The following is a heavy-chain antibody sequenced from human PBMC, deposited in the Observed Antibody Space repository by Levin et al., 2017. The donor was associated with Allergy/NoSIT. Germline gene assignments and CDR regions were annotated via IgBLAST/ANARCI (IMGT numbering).Heavy chain of an antibody. D-gene: IGHD2-2*01. V-gene: IGHV3-30*04. J-gene: IGHJ3*02. CDR3: ARGVLPGGAFDI. CDR2: ISYDGSNK. Sequence: LSLTCAGSGFIFSNYALYWVRQAPGKGLEWVTVISYDGSNKNYADSVKGRFTISRDNSKNILYLQMNSLRDDDTAIYYCARGVLPGGAFDIWGQGTTVTVSS. CDR1: GFIFSNYA.